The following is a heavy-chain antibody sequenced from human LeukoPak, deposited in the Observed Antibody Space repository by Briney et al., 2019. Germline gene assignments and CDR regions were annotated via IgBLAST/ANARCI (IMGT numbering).Heavy chain of an antibody. CDR1: GGTFSSYA. V-gene: IGHV1-69*13. Sequence: GASVKVSCKASGGTFSSYAISWVRQAPGQGLEWMGGIIPIFGTANYAQKFQGRVTITADESTSTAYMELSSLRSEDTAMYYCARVGALVPYYYGMDVWGQGTTVTVSS. CDR3: ARVGALVPYYYGMDV. D-gene: IGHD2-15*01. CDR2: IIPIFGTA. J-gene: IGHJ6*02.